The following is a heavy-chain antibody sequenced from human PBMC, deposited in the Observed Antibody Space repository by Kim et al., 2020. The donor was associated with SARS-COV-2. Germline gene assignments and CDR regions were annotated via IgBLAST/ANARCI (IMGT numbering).Heavy chain of an antibody. CDR2: IKSKTDGGTT. J-gene: IGHJ4*02. D-gene: IGHD2-15*01. V-gene: IGHV3-15*01. CDR3: TTDDMASSDFDY. CDR1: GFTFSNAW. Sequence: GGSLRLSCAASGFTFSNAWMSWVRQAPGKGLEWVGRIKSKTDGGTTDYAAPVKGRFTISRDDSKNTLYLQMNSLKTEDTAVYYCTTDDMASSDFDYWGQGTLVTVSS.